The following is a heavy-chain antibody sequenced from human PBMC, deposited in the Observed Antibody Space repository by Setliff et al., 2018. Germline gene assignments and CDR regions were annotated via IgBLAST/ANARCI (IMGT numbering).Heavy chain of an antibody. V-gene: IGHV4-59*08. CDR3: ARHVGSRGRGYNYYYYYMDV. J-gene: IGHJ6*03. Sequence: ASETLSLTCTVSGGFIRGFYWNWIRQPPGKELEWIGYFYSGGSTGGSTNYNPSLDNRVTISLDTPKNQFSLKLTSVTAADTAVYYCARHVGSRGRGYNYYYYYMDVWGKGTTVTVSS. CDR1: GGFIRGFY. CDR2: FYSGGSTGGST. D-gene: IGHD3-10*01.